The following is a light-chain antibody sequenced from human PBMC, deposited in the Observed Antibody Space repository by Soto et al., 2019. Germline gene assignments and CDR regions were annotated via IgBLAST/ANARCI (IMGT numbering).Light chain of an antibody. CDR3: SSYTRQSTYV. CDR1: SIDVGGYKY. CDR2: EVN. Sequence: QSVLTQPASVSGSPGQSITISCTGTSIDVGGYKYVSWFQQYPGKVPKLIIYEVNDRPSGVSNRFSASKSGNTASLTISGLQAEDEADYYCSSYTRQSTYVFXTGTKVTVL. V-gene: IGLV2-14*03. J-gene: IGLJ1*01.